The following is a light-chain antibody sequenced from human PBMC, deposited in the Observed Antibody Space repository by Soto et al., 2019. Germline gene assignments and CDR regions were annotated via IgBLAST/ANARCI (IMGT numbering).Light chain of an antibody. CDR2: GVS. V-gene: IGKV3-20*01. CDR1: QSVKNSY. CDR3: HHYET. J-gene: IGKJ1*01. Sequence: EIVLTQSPGALSLSPGERATLSCRASQSVKNSYLAWYQQKPGQSPRLVIYGVSNRATGIPNRFSGGGFGTDFTLTISRLEPEDFAVYYCHHYETFGQGTKVDI.